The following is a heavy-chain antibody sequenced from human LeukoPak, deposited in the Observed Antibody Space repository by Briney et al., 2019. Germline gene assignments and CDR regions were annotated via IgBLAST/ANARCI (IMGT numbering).Heavy chain of an antibody. D-gene: IGHD3-22*01. Sequence: PGGSLRLSCAASGFTFSDYYMSWIRQAPGKGLEWVANIKQDGSEKYYVDSVKGRFTISRDNAKNSLYLQMNSLRAEDTAVYYCAREDWWTPYYYDSSGSAWGQGTLVTVSS. CDR3: AREDWWTPYYYDSSGSA. CDR2: IKQDGSEK. CDR1: GFTFSDYY. V-gene: IGHV3-7*01. J-gene: IGHJ5*02.